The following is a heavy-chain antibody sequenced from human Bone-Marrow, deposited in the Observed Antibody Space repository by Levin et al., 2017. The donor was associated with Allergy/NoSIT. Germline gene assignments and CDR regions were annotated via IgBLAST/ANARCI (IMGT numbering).Heavy chain of an antibody. Sequence: GGSLRLSCRASGFTFSDYVMSWVRQAPGKGLEWVSCISGSGYSHSADAVKGRFTISRDSSKNTLYLQMNSLIAEDTAIYYCAKSRGSTWYRGLDYWGQGTRVTVSS. CDR3: AKSRGSTWYRGLDY. CDR1: GFTFSDYV. CDR2: ISGSGYS. J-gene: IGHJ4*02. V-gene: IGHV3-23*01. D-gene: IGHD6-13*01.